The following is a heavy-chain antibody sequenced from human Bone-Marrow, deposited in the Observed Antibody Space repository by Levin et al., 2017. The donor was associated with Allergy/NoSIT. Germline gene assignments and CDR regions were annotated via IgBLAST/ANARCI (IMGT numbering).Heavy chain of an antibody. D-gene: IGHD1-26*01. CDR2: INPDVSDT. Sequence: GGSLRLSCKASGYNFANHWIAWVRQMPGKGLEWMAIINPDVSDTRYSPSFQGHVTISVDKSNNTAYFQWGSLKASDTAIYYCARLSGIYYSPFDFWGQGTLVTVSS. J-gene: IGHJ4*02. CDR1: GYNFANHW. CDR3: ARLSGIYYSPFDF. V-gene: IGHV5-51*01.